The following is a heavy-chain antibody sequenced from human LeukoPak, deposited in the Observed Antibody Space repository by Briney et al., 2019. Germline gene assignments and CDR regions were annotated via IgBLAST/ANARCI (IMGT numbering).Heavy chain of an antibody. Sequence: SETLSLTCTVSGGSISSYYWSWIRQPPGKGLEWIGYIYYSGSTNYNPSLKSRVTISVDTSKNQFSLKLSSVTAADTAVYYCARQAYYYYGMDVWGQGTTVTVSS. J-gene: IGHJ6*02. V-gene: IGHV4-59*08. CDR1: GGSISSYY. CDR3: ARQAYYYYGMDV. CDR2: IYYSGST.